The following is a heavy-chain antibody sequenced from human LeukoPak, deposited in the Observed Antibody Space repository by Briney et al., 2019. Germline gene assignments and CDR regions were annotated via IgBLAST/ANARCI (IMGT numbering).Heavy chain of an antibody. CDR2: IYHSGST. V-gene: IGHV4-38-2*01. Sequence: SETLSLTCAVYGGSFSSGYYWGWIRQPPGKGLEWIGSIYHSGSTYYNPSLKSRVTISVDTSKNQFSLKLSSVTAADTAVYYCAREETTIAVAGTSDYWGQGTLVTVSS. CDR1: GGSFSSGYY. J-gene: IGHJ4*02. CDR3: AREETTIAVAGTSDY. D-gene: IGHD6-19*01.